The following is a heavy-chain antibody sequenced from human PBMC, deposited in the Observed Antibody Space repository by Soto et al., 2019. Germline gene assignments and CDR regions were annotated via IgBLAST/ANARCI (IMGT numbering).Heavy chain of an antibody. CDR1: GYTFTSYG. V-gene: IGHV1-69*06. CDR2: IVPNVGTV. CDR3: ARRDTSGFLRYFDN. Sequence: VASVKVSCKASGYTFTSYGINWVRQAPGQGLEWMGGIVPNVGTVNYAQKFQGRVTITADKSTGTAYMELSSLRSEDTALYYCARRDTSGFLRYFDNWGQGTLVTVSS. J-gene: IGHJ4*02. D-gene: IGHD3-3*01.